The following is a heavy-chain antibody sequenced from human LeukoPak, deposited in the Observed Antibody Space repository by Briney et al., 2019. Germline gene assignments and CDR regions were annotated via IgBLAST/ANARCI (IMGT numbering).Heavy chain of an antibody. CDR2: INHSGST. CDR3: ARLPAITYFDY. CDR1: GGSFSGYY. J-gene: IGHJ4*02. V-gene: IGHV4-34*01. Sequence: SETLSLTCAVYGGSFSGYYWSWIRQPPGKGLEWIGEINHSGSTNYNPSLKSRVTISVDTSKNQFSLKLSSVTAADTAVYYCARLPAITYFDYWGQGTLVTVSS. D-gene: IGHD2-21*01.